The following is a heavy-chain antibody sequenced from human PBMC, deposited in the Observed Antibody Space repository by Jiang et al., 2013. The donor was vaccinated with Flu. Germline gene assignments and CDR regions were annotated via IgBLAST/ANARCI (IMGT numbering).Heavy chain of an antibody. CDR1: GGSISSYY. Sequence: ETLSLTCTVSGGSISSYYWSWIRQPPGKGLEWIGYIYYSGSANYNPSLKSRVTISVDTSKNQFSLKLSSVTAADTAVYYCARQEPATMYNWFDPWGQGTLVTVSS. V-gene: IGHV4-59*08. D-gene: IGHD1-14*01. J-gene: IGHJ5*02. CDR2: IYYSGSA. CDR3: ARQEPATMYNWFDP.